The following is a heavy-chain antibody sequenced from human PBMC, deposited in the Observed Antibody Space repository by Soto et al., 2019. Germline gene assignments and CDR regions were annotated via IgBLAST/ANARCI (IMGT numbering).Heavy chain of an antibody. D-gene: IGHD5-12*01. V-gene: IGHV3-74*01. CDR1: GFTFSSYW. Sequence: PGGSLRLSCAASGFTFSSYWMHWVRQAPGKGLVWVSRINSDGSSTSYADSVKGRFTISRDNAKNTLYLQMNSLRAEDTAVYYCARDISGYDFILCYYYGMDVWGQGTTVTVSS. CDR2: INSDGSST. J-gene: IGHJ6*02. CDR3: ARDISGYDFILCYYYGMDV.